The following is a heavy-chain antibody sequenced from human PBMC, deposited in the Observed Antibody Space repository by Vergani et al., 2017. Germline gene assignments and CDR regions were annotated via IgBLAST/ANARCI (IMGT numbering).Heavy chain of an antibody. D-gene: IGHD3-10*01. Sequence: EVQLQESGGGLVKPGGSLRVSCAASGFSFSTYSINWVRQAPGKGLEWVSSISGRSNYIYYADSLKGRFTISRDNSKNSVYLQMNSLRAEDTAVYYCARDKRGRLLWFGGYYFDYWGQGTLVTVSS. CDR2: ISGRSNYI. J-gene: IGHJ4*02. CDR1: GFSFSTYS. CDR3: ARDKRGRLLWFGGYYFDY. V-gene: IGHV3-21*04.